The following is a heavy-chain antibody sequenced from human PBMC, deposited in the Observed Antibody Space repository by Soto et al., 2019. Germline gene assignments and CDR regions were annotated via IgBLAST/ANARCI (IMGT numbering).Heavy chain of an antibody. CDR1: GFTFSNYG. D-gene: IGHD6-13*01. V-gene: IGHV3-33*06. CDR3: AKDIGDHTSRWTDAFDI. Sequence: GGSLRLSCAASGFTFSNYGMHWVRQAPGKGLEWVAVIWYDGSKTYFADSVEGRFTISKDNSKNTLFLQMNSLRAEDTAVYYCAKDIGDHTSRWTDAFDIWGQGTMVTVSS. J-gene: IGHJ3*02. CDR2: IWYDGSKT.